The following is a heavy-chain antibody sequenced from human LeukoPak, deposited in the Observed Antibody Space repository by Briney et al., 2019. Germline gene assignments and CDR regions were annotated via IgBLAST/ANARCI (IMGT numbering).Heavy chain of an antibody. D-gene: IGHD3-10*01. CDR3: ANLRGSGSSHFDS. CDR1: GFMFDRYW. J-gene: IGHJ4*02. Sequence: PGGSLRLSCVASGFMFDRYWMSWVRQAPGKGPEWVSTISASGIGTYYADSVEGRFTVSRDNSKNTLYLQMNSLRAEDTAVYFCANLRGSGSSHFDSWGQGTLVTVSS. V-gene: IGHV3-23*01. CDR2: ISASGIGT.